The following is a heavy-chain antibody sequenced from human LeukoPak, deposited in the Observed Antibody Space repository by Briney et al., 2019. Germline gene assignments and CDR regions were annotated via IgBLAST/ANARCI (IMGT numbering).Heavy chain of an antibody. V-gene: IGHV3-23*01. CDR2: ISGSGDST. D-gene: IGHD2-15*01. Sequence: GGSLRLSCAASGFTFSSYVMHWVRQAPGKGLEWVSAISGSGDSTYYADSVKGRFTISRDNSKDTLYLQMNSLRAEDTAVYYCAKGVVVVAAKYYFDYWGQGTLVTVSS. CDR1: GFTFSSYV. J-gene: IGHJ4*02. CDR3: AKGVVVVAAKYYFDY.